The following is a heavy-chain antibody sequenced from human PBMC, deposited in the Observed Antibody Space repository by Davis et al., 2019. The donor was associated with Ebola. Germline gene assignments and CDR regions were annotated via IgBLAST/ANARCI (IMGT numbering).Heavy chain of an antibody. J-gene: IGHJ4*01. D-gene: IGHD1-26*01. CDR3: ARRSSGTYGFDY. CDR1: GFTFSSYG. V-gene: IGHV3-33*01. CDR2: IWSDGSDK. Sequence: GESLKISCAASGFTFSSYGMHWVRQAPGKGLEWVAVIWSDGSDKYYADSVKGRFTISRDNSRNTLYLQMNSLRAEDTALYYCARRSSGTYGFDYWGHGTLVTVSS.